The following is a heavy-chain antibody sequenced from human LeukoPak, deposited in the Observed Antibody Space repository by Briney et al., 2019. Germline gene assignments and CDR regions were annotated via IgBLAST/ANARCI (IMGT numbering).Heavy chain of an antibody. CDR2: IYSRGSS. V-gene: IGHV4-61*02. Sequence: PSETLSLTFTVSGGSINSGSYYWSWIRQPAGKGLEWIGRIYSRGSSTYNPSLKSRVTISIDTSKNQFSLKLSSVTAADTAVYYCARDSPGIAAAGGNYWGQGTLVIVSS. CDR1: GGSINSGSYY. CDR3: ARDSPGIAAAGGNY. J-gene: IGHJ4*02. D-gene: IGHD6-13*01.